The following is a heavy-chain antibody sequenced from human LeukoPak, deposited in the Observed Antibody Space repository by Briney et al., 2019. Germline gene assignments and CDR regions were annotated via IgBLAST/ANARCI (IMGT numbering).Heavy chain of an antibody. D-gene: IGHD3-10*02. CDR2: ISSSGSTI. J-gene: IGHJ6*04. CDR3: AELGITMIGGV. Sequence: GGSLRLSCAASGSTFSSYEINWVRQAPGKGLEWVSYISSSGSTIYYADSVKGRFTISRDNAKNSLYLQMNSLRAEDTAVYYCAELGITMIGGVWGKGTTVTISS. V-gene: IGHV3-48*03. CDR1: GSTFSSYE.